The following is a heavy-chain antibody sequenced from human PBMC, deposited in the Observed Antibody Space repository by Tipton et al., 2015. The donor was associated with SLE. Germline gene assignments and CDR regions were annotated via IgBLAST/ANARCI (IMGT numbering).Heavy chain of an antibody. D-gene: IGHD6-13*01. CDR3: ARDPPRYSSSWYDAFDI. J-gene: IGHJ3*02. CDR1: GFTFSSYA. V-gene: IGHV3-30-3*01. Sequence: SLRLSCAASGFTFSSYAMHWVRQAPGKGLEWVAVISYDGSNKYYADSVKGRFTISRDNAKNSLYLQMNSLRAEDTAVYYCARDPPRYSSSWYDAFDIWGQGTMVTVSS. CDR2: ISYDGSNK.